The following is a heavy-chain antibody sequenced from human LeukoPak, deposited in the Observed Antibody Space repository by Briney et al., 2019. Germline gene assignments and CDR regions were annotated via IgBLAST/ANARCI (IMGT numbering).Heavy chain of an antibody. Sequence: GGSLRLSCAASGFTFTNYAMIWVRRAPGKGLEWVSAISGSGGSTYYADSVKGRFTISRDNSKNTLFLQVNSLRAEDTAVYYCARYYGSGSYYNAHWGQGTLVTVSS. D-gene: IGHD3-10*01. CDR2: ISGSGGST. CDR1: GFTFTNYA. V-gene: IGHV3-23*01. CDR3: ARYYGSGSYYNAH. J-gene: IGHJ4*02.